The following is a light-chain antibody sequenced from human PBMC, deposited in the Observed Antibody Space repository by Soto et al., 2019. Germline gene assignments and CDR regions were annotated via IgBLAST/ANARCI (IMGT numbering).Light chain of an antibody. J-gene: IGLJ2*01. CDR2: RNK. CDR3: AAWDDTLSGVV. Sequence: QSVLTQPPSASGTPGQRVTISCSGSSSNIGSNYVYWYQQLPGTAPKLLIYRNKQRPSGVPDRFSGSKSGTSASLAISGLRSEDEADYYCAAWDDTLSGVVFGGRTKLTVL. V-gene: IGLV1-47*01. CDR1: SSNIGSNY.